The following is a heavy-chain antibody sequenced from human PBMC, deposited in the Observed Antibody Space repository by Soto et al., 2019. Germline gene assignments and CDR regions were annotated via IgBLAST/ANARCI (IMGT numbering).Heavy chain of an antibody. CDR3: ARQTASIVRQGDFDY. CDR2: IYYSGST. Sequence: QLVLQESGPGVVKPSETLSLTCSVSGDSIPSSRYYWGWIRQTPQTGLEWIGSIYYSGSTFYNPSLKSRVTVSVDTSKNQFSLKLTSVSAADTSLYFCARQTASIVRQGDFDYWGQGTLVTVSS. CDR1: GDSIPSSRYY. D-gene: IGHD2-2*01. V-gene: IGHV4-39*01. J-gene: IGHJ4*02.